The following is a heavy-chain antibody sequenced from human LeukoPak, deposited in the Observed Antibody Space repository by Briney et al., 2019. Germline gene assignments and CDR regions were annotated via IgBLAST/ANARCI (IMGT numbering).Heavy chain of an antibody. Sequence: GGSQRLSCAASGFTFDDYAMHWVRQAPGKGLEWVSGISWNSGSIGYADSVKGRFTISRDNAKNSLYLQMNSLRAEDTALYYCAKDSYSSSWQNGFDPWGQGTLVTVSS. CDR3: AKDSYSSSWQNGFDP. J-gene: IGHJ5*02. D-gene: IGHD6-13*01. V-gene: IGHV3-9*01. CDR2: ISWNSGSI. CDR1: GFTFDDYA.